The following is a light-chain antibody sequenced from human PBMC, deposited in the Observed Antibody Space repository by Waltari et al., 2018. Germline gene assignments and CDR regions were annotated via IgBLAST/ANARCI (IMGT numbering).Light chain of an antibody. CDR1: SSDVGGSNY. Sequence: QSALTQPRSVSGSPGQSVTISCPGTSSDVGGSNYVSCYQQYPGKAPKHMIYDVSKRPSGVPDRFSGSKSGNTASLTISGLQAEDEADYYCCSHAGTYVVFGGGTKLTVL. J-gene: IGLJ2*01. V-gene: IGLV2-11*01. CDR3: CSHAGTYVV. CDR2: DVS.